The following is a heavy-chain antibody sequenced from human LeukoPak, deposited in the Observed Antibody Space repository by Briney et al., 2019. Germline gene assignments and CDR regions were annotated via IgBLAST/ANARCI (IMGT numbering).Heavy chain of an antibody. V-gene: IGHV4-4*07. CDR2: IYSSGIA. D-gene: IGHD4-23*01. Sequence: ASETLSLTCTVSGGSISSYYWSWIRQPAGKGREWVGRIYSSGIANYNPSLKRRVTMSVDTSKNQFSLKLTSVTAADTAVYYCATGAYGGSAWGQGILVTVSS. CDR1: GGSISSYY. J-gene: IGHJ5*02. CDR3: ATGAYGGSA.